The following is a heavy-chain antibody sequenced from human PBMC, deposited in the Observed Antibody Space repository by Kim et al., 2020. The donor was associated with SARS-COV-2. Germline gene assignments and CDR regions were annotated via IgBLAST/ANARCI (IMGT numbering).Heavy chain of an antibody. V-gene: IGHV1-18*01. Sequence: TNYAPKFKGRVTLTADTSTSTTYMDLRSLTSDDTAVYFCARDYNYEFAYWGQGTLVTVSS. CDR2: T. CDR3: ARDYNYEFAY. J-gene: IGHJ4*02. D-gene: IGHD1-1*01.